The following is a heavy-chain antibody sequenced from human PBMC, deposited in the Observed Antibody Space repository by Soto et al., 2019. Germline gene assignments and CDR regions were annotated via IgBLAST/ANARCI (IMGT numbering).Heavy chain of an antibody. CDR3: ASDRSLGSTGYYYLES. Sequence: EVQLVESGGGLVQPGGSLRLSCTASGFTFSSRAMNWVRQFPGRGLEWVSYISSSSSNIDYADSVKGRFTVSRDNAKNSLYLQMNTLSDEDTAVYYCASDRSLGSTGYYYLESWGQGTLVTVSS. V-gene: IGHV3-48*02. D-gene: IGHD3-16*01. CDR1: GFTFSSRA. CDR2: ISSSSSNI. J-gene: IGHJ4*02.